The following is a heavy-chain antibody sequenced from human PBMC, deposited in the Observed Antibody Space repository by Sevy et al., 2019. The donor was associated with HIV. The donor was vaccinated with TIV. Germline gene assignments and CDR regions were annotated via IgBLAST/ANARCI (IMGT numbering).Heavy chain of an antibody. CDR3: ARDGGPGXFDY. Sequence: GGSLRLSCAASRFTFSSYWMSWVRQAPGKGLEWVANIKQDGSEKYYLDSVKGRFTISRDNAKNSLYMQMNSLRAEDTAVYYCARDGGPGXFDYWGQGTLVTVSS. CDR1: RFTFSSYW. V-gene: IGHV3-7*01. J-gene: IGHJ4*02. CDR2: IKQDGSEK.